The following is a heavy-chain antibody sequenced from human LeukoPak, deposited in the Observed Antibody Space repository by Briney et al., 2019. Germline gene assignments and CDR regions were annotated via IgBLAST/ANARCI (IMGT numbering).Heavy chain of an antibody. Sequence: QPGGSLRLSCAASGFTFSSSWMSWVRQAQGKGLEWVASIKPDGSEKYYVDSLKGRFTISRDNAKNSLYLQMNSLRAEDTAVYYCARAYSWGQGTLVTVSS. D-gene: IGHD4-11*01. J-gene: IGHJ4*02. CDR1: GFTFSSSW. V-gene: IGHV3-7*02. CDR3: ARAYS. CDR2: IKPDGSEK.